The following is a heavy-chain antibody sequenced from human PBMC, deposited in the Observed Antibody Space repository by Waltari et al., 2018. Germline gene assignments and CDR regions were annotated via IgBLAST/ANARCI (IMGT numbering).Heavy chain of an antibody. CDR1: GGSISSSSYY. J-gene: IGHJ4*02. CDR2: VYYSGTT. V-gene: IGHV4-39*01. Sequence: QLQLQESGPGLVKPSETLSLTCTVSGGSISSSSYYWGWIRQPPGKGLEWIGSVYYSGTTYYNPSLKIRVTISVDTSKNQFSLKLSSVTAADTAVYFCARCSGTYYSDFDYWGQGTLVIVSS. D-gene: IGHD3-10*02. CDR3: ARCSGTYYSDFDY.